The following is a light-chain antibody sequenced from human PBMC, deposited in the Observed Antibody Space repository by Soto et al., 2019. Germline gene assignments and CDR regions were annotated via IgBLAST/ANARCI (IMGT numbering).Light chain of an antibody. CDR3: QQYQTWPRT. CDR1: QSLLHSSNNKNY. Sequence: DIVMTQSPDSLAVSLGERATINCKSSQSLLHSSNNKNYLAWYQQKAGQPPKLLIYWASTRESGVPDRFSGDGSGTDFTLTISSLQAEDAAIYYCQQYQTWPRTFGQGTRVEVK. V-gene: IGKV4-1*01. J-gene: IGKJ1*01. CDR2: WAS.